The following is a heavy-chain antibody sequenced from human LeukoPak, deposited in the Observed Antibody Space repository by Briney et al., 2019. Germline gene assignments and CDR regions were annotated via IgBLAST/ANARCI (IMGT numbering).Heavy chain of an antibody. Sequence: GGSLRLSCAASGFSFITYNMNWVRQAPGKGLEWVSSISSTSSYIYYADSVKGRFTISRDNAKNSLYLQMNSLRAEDTAVYYCARGERDSSGYQIDYWGQGTLVTVSS. D-gene: IGHD3-22*01. CDR2: ISSTSSYI. V-gene: IGHV3-21*01. J-gene: IGHJ4*02. CDR3: ARGERDSSGYQIDY. CDR1: GFSFITYN.